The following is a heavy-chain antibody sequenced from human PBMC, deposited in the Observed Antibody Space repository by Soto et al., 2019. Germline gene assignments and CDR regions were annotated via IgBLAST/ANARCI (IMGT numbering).Heavy chain of an antibody. CDR2: ISSSSNYI. J-gene: IGHJ4*02. D-gene: IGHD4-4*01. Sequence: EEQLVESGGGLVKPGGSLRLSCVASEFTLSNYSMNWVRQAPGKGLEWVSLISSSSNYIYYADSVKGRFTISRDNAKNSLYLQMNSVRAEDTAVYYCARAYSNYVLPDYWGQGTLVTVPS. V-gene: IGHV3-21*01. CDR1: EFTLSNYS. CDR3: ARAYSNYVLPDY.